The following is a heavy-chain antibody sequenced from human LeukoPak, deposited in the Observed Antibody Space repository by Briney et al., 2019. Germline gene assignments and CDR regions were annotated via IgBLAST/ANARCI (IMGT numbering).Heavy chain of an antibody. J-gene: IGHJ6*02. V-gene: IGHV1-2*02. D-gene: IGHD4-11*01. CDR2: INPNSGDT. Sequence: EASVTVSCQASGYTFTGYYMHWVRQAPGEGLEWMGWINPNSGDTNYVQKFQGRVTMTRGTSISTAYMALSRLRSDDTAVYYCARYSKVKSHGSYYSAMDVWGQGTTVTVSS. CDR1: GYTFTGYY. CDR3: ARYSKVKSHGSYYSAMDV.